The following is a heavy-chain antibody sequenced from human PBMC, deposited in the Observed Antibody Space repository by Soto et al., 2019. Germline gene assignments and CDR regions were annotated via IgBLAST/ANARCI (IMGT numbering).Heavy chain of an antibody. CDR2: ISANNDHT. CDR3: ARGTYFDY. CDR1: GYTLNTYG. J-gene: IGHJ4*02. V-gene: IGHV1-18*01. Sequence: QVQLVQSGAEVKKPGASVKVSCKASGYTLNTYGITWVRQAPGQGLEWMGWISANNDHTNYPQKLQGRVTMTTDTATGRAYMELRSLTSGDAAGYYCARGTYFDYWGQGTLVTVSS.